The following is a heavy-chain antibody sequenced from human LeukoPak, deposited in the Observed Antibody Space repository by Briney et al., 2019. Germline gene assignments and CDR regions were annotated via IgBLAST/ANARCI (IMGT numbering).Heavy chain of an antibody. CDR3: AREVAPYDFWSGYYGHYYYGMDV. D-gene: IGHD3-3*01. CDR2: IKQDGSEK. CDR1: GFTFSSYW. Sequence: GGSPRLSCAASGFTFSSYWMSWVRQAPGKGLEWVANIKQDGSEKYYADSVKGRFTISRDNAKNSLYLQMNSLRAEDTAVYYCAREVAPYDFWSGYYGHYYYGMDVWGQGTTVTVSS. J-gene: IGHJ6*02. V-gene: IGHV3-7*01.